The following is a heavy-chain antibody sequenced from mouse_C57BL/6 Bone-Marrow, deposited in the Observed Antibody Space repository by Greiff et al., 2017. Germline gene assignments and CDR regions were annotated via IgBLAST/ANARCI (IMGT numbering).Heavy chain of an antibody. CDR1: GYTFTSYW. D-gene: IGHD1-1*01. CDR3: ARSGYYCGSSGYYYARDD. V-gene: IGHV1-53*01. CDR2: IYPSNGGT. J-gene: IGHJ4*01. Sequence: VQLQQPGTELVKPGASVKLSCKASGYTFTSYWMHWVKQRPGQGLEWIGNIYPSNGGTNYNAQFKSQATLTVDKTSSTTYMQISSLTSEDSAVYYCARSGYYCGSSGYYYARDDWGQGTSVTVSS.